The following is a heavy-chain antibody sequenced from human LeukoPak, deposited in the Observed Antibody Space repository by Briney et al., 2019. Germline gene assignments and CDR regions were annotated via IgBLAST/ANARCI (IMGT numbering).Heavy chain of an antibody. J-gene: IGHJ5*02. D-gene: IGHD5-12*01. CDR2: INWNGGST. CDR1: GFTFTSYS. V-gene: IGHV3-20*04. Sequence: GGSLRLSCAASGFTFTSYSMSWVRQAPGKGLEWVSGINWNGGSTGYADSVKGRFTISRDNAKNSLYLQMNSLRAEDTALYYCARASRGYSGYEIDPWGQGTLVTVSS. CDR3: ARASRGYSGYEIDP.